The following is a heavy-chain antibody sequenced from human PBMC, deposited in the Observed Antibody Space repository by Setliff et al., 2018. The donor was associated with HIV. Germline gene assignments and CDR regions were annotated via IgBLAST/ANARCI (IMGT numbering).Heavy chain of an antibody. V-gene: IGHV4-4*07. D-gene: IGHD2-21*02. CDR3: ARHDCGGDCSINWFDP. CDR1: GGSISSYY. Sequence: PSETLSLTCTVSGGSISSYYWSWIRQPAGKGLEWIGRIYPSGSTSYNPSLKSRVTISVDASKNQFSLRLSSVTAADTAVYYCARHDCGGDCSINWFDPWGQGTLVTVSS. J-gene: IGHJ5*02. CDR2: IYPSGST.